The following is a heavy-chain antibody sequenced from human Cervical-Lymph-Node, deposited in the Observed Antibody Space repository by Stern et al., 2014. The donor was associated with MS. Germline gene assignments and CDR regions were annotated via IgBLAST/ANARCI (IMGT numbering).Heavy chain of an antibody. V-gene: IGHV5-51*01. CDR2: IYPDDSDI. D-gene: IGHD1-1*01. CDR1: GYTFTNNW. J-gene: IGHJ6*02. Sequence: EVHLVESGAEVKKPGESLKISCKGSGYTFTNNWIAWVRQMPGKGLEWMGIIYPDDSDIRYSPSLQGQVTISADKSIMTAYLQWSSLKAADSAVYYCARHPPRRKWDDPNYGMDVWGQGTTVTVSS. CDR3: ARHPPRRKWDDPNYGMDV.